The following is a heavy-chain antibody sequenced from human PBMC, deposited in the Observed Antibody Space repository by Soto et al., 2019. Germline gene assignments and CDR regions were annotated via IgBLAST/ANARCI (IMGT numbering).Heavy chain of an antibody. J-gene: IGHJ3*01. Sequence: ASVKVSCKASGYSFTSYDIEWVRQAAGQGLEWMGWMNANNGNTGYAQKFQGRVTFTRDTSISTAYMELSSLRSDDTAVYYCVRYFPSRDTRAFDLWGQGTEVTVSS. CDR3: VRYFPSRDTRAFDL. D-gene: IGHD2-21*02. CDR1: GYSFTSYD. V-gene: IGHV1-8*01. CDR2: MNANNGNT.